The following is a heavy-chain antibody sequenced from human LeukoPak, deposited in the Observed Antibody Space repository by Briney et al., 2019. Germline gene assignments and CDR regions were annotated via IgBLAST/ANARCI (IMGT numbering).Heavy chain of an antibody. V-gene: IGHV4-34*01. Sequence: SETLSLTCAVYGGSFSGYYWSWIRQPPGKGLEWIGEINQSGTTNYNPSLKSRVTISVDTSKNQFSLNLNSLTAADTVVYSCARGRWSGTTSTPFDYWGQGTLVTVSS. J-gene: IGHJ4*02. D-gene: IGHD1-7*01. CDR2: INQSGTT. CDR1: GGSFSGYY. CDR3: ARGRWSGTTSTPFDY.